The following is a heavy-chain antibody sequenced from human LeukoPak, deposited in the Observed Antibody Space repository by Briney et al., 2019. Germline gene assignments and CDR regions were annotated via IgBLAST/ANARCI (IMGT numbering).Heavy chain of an antibody. J-gene: IGHJ4*02. CDR1: GDSIRSYY. D-gene: IGHD6-19*01. CDR2: IYYSGST. CDR3: ATNYAVAGPYYFDY. V-gene: IGHV4-59*01. Sequence: SETLSLTCTVSGDSIRSYYWSWIRQPPEKGLEWIGYIYYSGSTNYNPSLKSRVTISLDTSKNQFSLKLNSVTAADTAVYYCATNYAVAGPYYFDYWGQGTLITVSS.